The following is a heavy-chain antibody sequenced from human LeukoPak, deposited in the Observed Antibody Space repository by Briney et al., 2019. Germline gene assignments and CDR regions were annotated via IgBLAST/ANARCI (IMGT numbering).Heavy chain of an antibody. J-gene: IGHJ4*02. D-gene: IGHD2-15*01. CDR1: GFTFSDYW. CDR3: AKAPVTTCSGAYCYPFDY. Sequence: GGSLRLSCAASGFTFSDYWMTWVRQAPGKGLEWVANIKGDGSEKYYVDSVKGRFTISRDNAKNSLYLQMNSLRAEDAAVYYCAKAPVTTCSGAYCYPFDYWGQGTLVTVSS. CDR2: IKGDGSEK. V-gene: IGHV3-7*03.